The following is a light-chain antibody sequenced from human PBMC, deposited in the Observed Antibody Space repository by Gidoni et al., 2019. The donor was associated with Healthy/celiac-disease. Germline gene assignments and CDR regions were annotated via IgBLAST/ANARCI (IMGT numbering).Light chain of an antibody. V-gene: IGKV1-33*01. CDR2: DAS. Sequence: DIQMTQSPSSLSASVGDRVTITCQASQDISNYLNWYQQKPGKAPKLLIYDASNLETGVPSRFSGSGSGTDFTFTISRLHPEDIATYYCQQYDNLLTFGGGTKVEIK. J-gene: IGKJ4*01. CDR1: QDISNY. CDR3: QQYDNLLT.